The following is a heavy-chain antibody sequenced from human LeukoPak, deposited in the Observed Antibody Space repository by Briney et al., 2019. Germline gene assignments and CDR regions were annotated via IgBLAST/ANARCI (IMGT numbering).Heavy chain of an antibody. D-gene: IGHD5-24*01. Sequence: GGSLRLSCAASGFIVSSKYMSWVRQAPGKGLDWVSVIYSDGSTYYADSVKGRFTISRDNSKNTLYLQMNSLRAEDTAVYFCAREGMATTALGYWGQGTLVTVSS. V-gene: IGHV3-66*01. CDR3: AREGMATTALGY. J-gene: IGHJ4*02. CDR1: GFIVSSKY. CDR2: IYSDGST.